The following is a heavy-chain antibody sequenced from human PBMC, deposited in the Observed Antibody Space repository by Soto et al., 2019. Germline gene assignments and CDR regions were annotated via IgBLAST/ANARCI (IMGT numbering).Heavy chain of an antibody. V-gene: IGHV3-11*01. CDR1: GFTFSDYY. Sequence: QVQLVESGGALVKPGGSLTLSCAASGFTFSDYYMTRIRQAPGKGLEWVSYISSSGSSIYYADSVKGRFTISRDNAENSLYLQMNSLRAEDTAVYYCARGGGYRRADYYYGMNVWGQGTKVIVSS. CDR3: ARGGGYRRADYYYGMNV. J-gene: IGHJ6*02. CDR2: ISSSGSSI. D-gene: IGHD3-16*01.